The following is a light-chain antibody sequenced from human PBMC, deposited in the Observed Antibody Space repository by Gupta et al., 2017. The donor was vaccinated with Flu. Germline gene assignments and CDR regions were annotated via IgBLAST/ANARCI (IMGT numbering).Light chain of an antibody. CDR3: QQCESTPYT. Sequence: PSSLSASVGDGVTITCRASQSISGYLNWYQQKPGKTPKVLIYAASSLQSGVPSRFSGSGSGTDFTLTISRLQPEDFATYYCQQCESTPYTFGQGTKVEI. CDR1: QSISGY. V-gene: IGKV1-39*01. CDR2: AAS. J-gene: IGKJ2*01.